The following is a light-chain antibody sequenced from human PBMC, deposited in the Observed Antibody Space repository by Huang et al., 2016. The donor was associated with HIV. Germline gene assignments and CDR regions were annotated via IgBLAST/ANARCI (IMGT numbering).Light chain of an antibody. Sequence: EVVLTQSPATLSLSPGERATLSCRASQSVSSFLAWYQQKPGQAPRLRIYDAATRASGIPARVSGSGSGTDFTLTISSLEPEDVAVYYCQQRNNWPPSWTFGQGTKVEIK. CDR2: DAA. J-gene: IGKJ1*01. CDR1: QSVSSF. CDR3: QQRNNWPPSWT. V-gene: IGKV3-11*01.